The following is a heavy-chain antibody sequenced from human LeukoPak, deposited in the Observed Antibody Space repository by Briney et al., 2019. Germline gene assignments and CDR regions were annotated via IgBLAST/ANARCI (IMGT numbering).Heavy chain of an antibody. CDR3: ARPKGDSSSSSAFDI. D-gene: IGHD6-6*01. J-gene: IGHJ3*02. CDR2: IYTSGST. Sequence: PSETLSLTCTVSGGSISSYYWSWIRQPAGKGLEWIGRIYTSGSTNYNPSLKSRVTMSVDTSKNQFSLKLSSVTAADTAVYYCARPKGDSSSSSAFDIWGQGTMVTVSS. V-gene: IGHV4-4*07. CDR1: GGSISSYY.